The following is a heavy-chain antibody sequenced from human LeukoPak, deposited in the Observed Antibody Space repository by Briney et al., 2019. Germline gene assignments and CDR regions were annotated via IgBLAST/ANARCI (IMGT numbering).Heavy chain of an antibody. CDR2: SYYRSKWYN. V-gene: IGHV6-1*01. D-gene: IGHD3-10*01. Sequence: SQTLSLTCAISGDSVSSNSAAWNWIRQPPSRGLEWLGRSYYRSKWYNDYAVSVKSRITINPDTSKNQFSLQLNSVTPEDTAVYYCARDATYGSGRPPGHGMDVWGQGTTVTVSS. CDR1: GDSVSSNSAA. CDR3: ARDATYGSGRPPGHGMDV. J-gene: IGHJ6*02.